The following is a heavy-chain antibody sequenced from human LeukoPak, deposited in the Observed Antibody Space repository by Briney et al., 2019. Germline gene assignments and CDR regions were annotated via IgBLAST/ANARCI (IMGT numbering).Heavy chain of an antibody. V-gene: IGHV4-39*07. D-gene: IGHD3-22*01. J-gene: IGHJ4*02. CDR3: ARDPIQYYYDSSGHYDY. CDR1: GGSISSSSYY. Sequence: SETLSLTCTVSGGSISSSSYYWGWIRQPPGKGLEWIGSIYYSGSTYYNPSLKSRVTISVDTSKNQFSLKLSSVTAADTAVYYCARDPIQYYYDSSGHYDYWGQGTLVTVSS. CDR2: IYYSGST.